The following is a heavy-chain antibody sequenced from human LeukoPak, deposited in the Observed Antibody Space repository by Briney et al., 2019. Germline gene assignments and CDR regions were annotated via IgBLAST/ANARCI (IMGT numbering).Heavy chain of an antibody. CDR1: GGSVSSYY. CDR2: IYDSGSA. D-gene: IGHD2-15*01. Sequence: PSETLSLTCTVSGGSVSSYYWSWIRQPPGKGLEWIGYIYDSGSANYNPSLKSRVTTSVDTSKNQFSLKLSSVTAADTAVYYCARGYCSGGSCYSYYYYNYMDVWGKGTTVTVSS. J-gene: IGHJ6*03. CDR3: ARGYCSGGSCYSYYYYNYMDV. V-gene: IGHV4-59*02.